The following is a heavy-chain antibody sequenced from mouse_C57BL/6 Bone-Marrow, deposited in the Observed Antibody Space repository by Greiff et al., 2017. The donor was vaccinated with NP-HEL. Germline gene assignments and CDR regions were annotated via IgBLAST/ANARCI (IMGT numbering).Heavy chain of an antibody. Sequence: EVQVVESGGGLVKPGGSLKLSCAASGFTFSDYGMHWVRQAPEKGLEWVAYISSGSSTIYYADTVKGRFTISRDNAKNTLFLQMTSLRSEDTAMYYCAMSIYYDYDWFAYWGQGTLVTVSA. CDR1: GFTFSDYG. CDR3: AMSIYYDYDWFAY. J-gene: IGHJ3*01. D-gene: IGHD2-4*01. CDR2: ISSGSSTI. V-gene: IGHV5-17*01.